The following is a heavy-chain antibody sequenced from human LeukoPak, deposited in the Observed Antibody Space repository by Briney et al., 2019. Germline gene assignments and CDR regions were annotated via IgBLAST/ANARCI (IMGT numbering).Heavy chain of an antibody. Sequence: GGSLRLSCAASGFTFSTYVTSWVRQAPGKGLEWVATIGAGGRSTYYGDSVKGRFTISRDNSKNTLYLQMNSLRAEDTAVYYCAKARGATASGLDYWGQGTLVTVSS. V-gene: IGHV3-23*01. J-gene: IGHJ4*02. CDR3: AKARGATASGLDY. CDR1: GFTFSTYV. CDR2: IGAGGRST. D-gene: IGHD5-12*01.